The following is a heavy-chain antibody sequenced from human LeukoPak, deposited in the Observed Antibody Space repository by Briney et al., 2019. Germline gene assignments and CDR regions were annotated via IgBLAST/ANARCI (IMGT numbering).Heavy chain of an antibody. V-gene: IGHV1-2*02. Sequence: ASVKVSCKASGYTFTGYYMHWVRQAPGQGLEWMGWIYPNSGGTKYAQKFQGRVTMTRDTSISTIYMELSSLRLDDTAVYYCARFSGSSNFDYWGQGALVTVPS. J-gene: IGHJ4*02. D-gene: IGHD1-26*01. CDR3: ARFSGSSNFDY. CDR1: GYTFTGYY. CDR2: IYPNSGGT.